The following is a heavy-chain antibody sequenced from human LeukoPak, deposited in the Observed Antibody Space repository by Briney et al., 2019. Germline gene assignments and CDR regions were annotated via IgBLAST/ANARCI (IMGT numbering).Heavy chain of an antibody. D-gene: IGHD5-18*01. CDR3: ARRGGGGYSYGYDAFDI. Sequence: SVKVSCKASGGTFSSYAISWVRQAPGQGLEWMGRIIPIFGTANYAQKFQGRVTITTDEFTSTAYMELSSLRSEDTAVYYRARRGGGGYSYGYDAFDIWGQGTLVTVSS. CDR1: GGTFSSYA. V-gene: IGHV1-69*05. J-gene: IGHJ3*02. CDR2: IIPIFGTA.